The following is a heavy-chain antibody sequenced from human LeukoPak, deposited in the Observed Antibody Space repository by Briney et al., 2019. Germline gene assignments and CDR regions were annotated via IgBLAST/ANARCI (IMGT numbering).Heavy chain of an antibody. J-gene: IGHJ5*02. V-gene: IGHV3-23*01. D-gene: IGHD6-19*01. CDR3: AKDPIAVAGKRDWFDP. CDR2: ISGSGGST. Sequence: AGGSLRLSCAASGFTFSSYAMSWVRQAPGKGLEWVSAISGSGGSTYYADSVKGRFTISRDNSKNTLYLQMNSLRAEDTAVYHCAKDPIAVAGKRDWFDPWGQGTLVTVSS. CDR1: GFTFSSYA.